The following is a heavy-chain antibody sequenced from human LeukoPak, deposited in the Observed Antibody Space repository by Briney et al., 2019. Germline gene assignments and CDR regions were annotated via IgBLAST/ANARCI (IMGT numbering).Heavy chain of an antibody. CDR1: GGSFSGYY. CDR3: ARGPLADILTGYYSIDFDY. Sequence: SETLSLTCAVYGGSFSGYYWSWIRQPPVKGLEWIGEINHSGSTNYNPSLKSRVTISVDTSKNQFSLKLSSVTAADTAVYYCARGPLADILTGYYSIDFDYWGQGTLVTVSS. CDR2: INHSGST. V-gene: IGHV4-34*01. J-gene: IGHJ4*02. D-gene: IGHD3-9*01.